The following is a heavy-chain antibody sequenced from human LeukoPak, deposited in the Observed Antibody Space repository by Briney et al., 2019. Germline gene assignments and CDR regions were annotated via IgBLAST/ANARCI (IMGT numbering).Heavy chain of an antibody. J-gene: IGHJ4*02. V-gene: IGHV3-33*01. CDR1: GFTFSSYG. Sequence: GGSLRLSCAASGFTFSSYGMHWVRQAPGKGLEWVAVIWYDGSNKYYADSVKGRFTISRDNSKNTLYLQMNSLRAEDTAVYYCARDQNRIAAAGTDYWGQGTLVTVSS. CDR3: ARDQNRIAAAGTDY. CDR2: IWYDGSNK. D-gene: IGHD6-13*01.